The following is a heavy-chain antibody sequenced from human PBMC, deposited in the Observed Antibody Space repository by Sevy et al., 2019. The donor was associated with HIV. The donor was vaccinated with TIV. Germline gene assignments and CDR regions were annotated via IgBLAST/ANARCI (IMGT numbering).Heavy chain of an antibody. V-gene: IGHV4-34*01. CDR2: ITHSENT. J-gene: IGHJ4*02. Sequence: SETLSLTCAVYGGSFSGYYWTFFRQPPGKWLEWIGEITHSENTNSYPSLKSRVTISVDTSKNQFSLKLTSVTAADTAVYFCARGRYDKYVWGSYRPTYFDYWGQGSLVTVSS. CDR3: ARGRYDKYVWGSYRPTYFDY. D-gene: IGHD3-16*02. CDR1: GGSFSGYY.